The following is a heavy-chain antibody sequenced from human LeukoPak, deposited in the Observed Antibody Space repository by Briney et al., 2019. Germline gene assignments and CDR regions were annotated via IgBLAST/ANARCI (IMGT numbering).Heavy chain of an antibody. CDR1: GFTFSSYW. CDR2: IKQDGSEK. D-gene: IGHD3-10*01. V-gene: IGHV3-7*01. Sequence: GGSLRLSCAASGFTFSSYWMSWVRQAPEKGLEWVANIKQDGSEKYYVDSVKGRFTISRDNAKNSLYPQMNSLGAEDTAVYYCARYRYYYGSGSYYYYGMDVWGQGTTVTVSS. CDR3: ARYRYYYGSGSYYYYGMDV. J-gene: IGHJ6*02.